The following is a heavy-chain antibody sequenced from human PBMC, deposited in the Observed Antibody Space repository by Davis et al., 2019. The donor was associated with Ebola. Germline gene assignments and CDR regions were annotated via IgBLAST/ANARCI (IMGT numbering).Heavy chain of an antibody. J-gene: IGHJ4*02. CDR1: GDSINSTSFY. CDR3: ARLATHAGGFGADC. CDR2: VFFTGSS. D-gene: IGHD3-10*01. Sequence: PSETLSLTCTVSGDSINSTSFYWGWIRHSPGKGLEWIGNVFFTGSSHYNPSLKRRVAVSVDTSNSQFTLNMSSVTAADTAVYFCARLATHAGGFGADCWGQGALVTVSS. V-gene: IGHV4-39*01.